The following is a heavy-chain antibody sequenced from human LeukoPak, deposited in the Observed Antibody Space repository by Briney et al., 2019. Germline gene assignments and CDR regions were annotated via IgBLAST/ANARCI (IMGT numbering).Heavy chain of an antibody. CDR1: RFTFSIYS. V-gene: IGHV3-48*01. Sequence: AGYLRLSCAASRFTFSIYSMNWVRQGQGKGLEWVSFICSSSSTMSYADSVKGRFTIYRDNAKSSLALQMNSLRAEDTAVYYCARDLIDYWGQGTLVTVSS. J-gene: IGHJ4*02. CDR3: ARDLIDY. CDR2: ICSSSSTM.